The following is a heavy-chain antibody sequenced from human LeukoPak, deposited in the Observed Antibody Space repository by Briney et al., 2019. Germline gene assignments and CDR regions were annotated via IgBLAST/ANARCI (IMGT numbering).Heavy chain of an antibody. Sequence: GGSLRLSCAASGFTFRSYSMNWVRQAPGKGLEWVSAIDPSSTYIYYADSVKGRFTISRDNAENSLYLQMNSLRVEDTAVYYCANRYCSGGSCYKEVFDYWGQGTLVTVSS. V-gene: IGHV3-21*01. D-gene: IGHD2-15*01. CDR3: ANRYCSGGSCYKEVFDY. J-gene: IGHJ4*02. CDR2: IDPSSTYI. CDR1: GFTFRSYS.